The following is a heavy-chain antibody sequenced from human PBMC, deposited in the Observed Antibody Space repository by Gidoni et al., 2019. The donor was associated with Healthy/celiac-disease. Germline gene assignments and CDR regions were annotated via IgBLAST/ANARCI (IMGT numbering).Heavy chain of an antibody. Sequence: EVQLVESGGGLVQPGGSLRLSCAASGFTFSSYSMNWVRQAPGKGLEWVSYISSSSSTIYYADSVKGRFTISRDNAKNSLYLQMNSLRAEDTAVYYCARGGGPDAFDIWGQGTMVTVSS. D-gene: IGHD3-16*01. V-gene: IGHV3-48*01. CDR3: ARGGGPDAFDI. CDR1: GFTFSSYS. J-gene: IGHJ3*02. CDR2: ISSSSSTI.